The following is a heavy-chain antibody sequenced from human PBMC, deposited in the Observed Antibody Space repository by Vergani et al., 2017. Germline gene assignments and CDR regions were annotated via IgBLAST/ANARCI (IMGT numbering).Heavy chain of an antibody. D-gene: IGHD2-15*01. CDR1: GFTFSSYG. Sequence: QVQLVESGGGVVQPGRSLRLSCAASGFTFSSYGMHWVRQAPGKGLEWVAVLWYDGSNKYYADSVKGRFTISRDNSKNTLYLQMNSLRAEDTAVYYCARAEDCSGGSCYRSYYFDYWGQGTLVTVSS. V-gene: IGHV3-33*01. CDR3: ARAEDCSGGSCYRSYYFDY. J-gene: IGHJ4*02. CDR2: LWYDGSNK.